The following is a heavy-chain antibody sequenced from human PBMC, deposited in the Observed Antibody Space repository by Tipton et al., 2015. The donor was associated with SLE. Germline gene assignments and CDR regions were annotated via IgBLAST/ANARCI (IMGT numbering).Heavy chain of an antibody. Sequence: GSLRLSCAASGFTFSSYSMNWVRQAPGKGLEWVSVIYSGGSTYYADSVKGRFTISRDNSKNTLYLQMNSLRAEDTAVYYCARVGRITMMELDYWGQGTLVTVSS. J-gene: IGHJ4*02. CDR1: GFTFSSYS. CDR3: ARVGRITMMELDY. V-gene: IGHV3-53*01. CDR2: IYSGGST. D-gene: IGHD3-22*01.